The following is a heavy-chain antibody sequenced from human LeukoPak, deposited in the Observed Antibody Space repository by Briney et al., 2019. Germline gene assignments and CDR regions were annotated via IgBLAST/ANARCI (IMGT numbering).Heavy chain of an antibody. D-gene: IGHD3-22*01. CDR3: ARVASEIVVVTRRS. Sequence: GGSLTLSCASSGFTFSSYEMNWVRQAPGKGLGWVSYISSSGSTIYYADSVKGRFTISRDNAKNSLYLQMNSLRAEDTAVYYCARVASEIVVVTRRSWGQGTLVTVSS. V-gene: IGHV3-48*03. CDR2: ISSSGSTI. CDR1: GFTFSSYE. J-gene: IGHJ4*02.